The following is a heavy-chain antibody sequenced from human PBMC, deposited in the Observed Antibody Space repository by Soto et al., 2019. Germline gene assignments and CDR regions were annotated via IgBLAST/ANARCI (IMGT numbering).Heavy chain of an antibody. Sequence: QITLKESGPTLVKPTQTLTLTCTFSGLSLSTSGVGVGWIRQPPGKSLEWLALIYWDDNKRYSPSLKSRLTITKDTPKTQEVLTMTNMDPVDTATYYCAHSPVATYYSDSYCFEYWGQGTLVTVSS. D-gene: IGHD3-22*01. CDR1: GLSLSTSGVG. J-gene: IGHJ4*02. CDR2: IYWDDNK. V-gene: IGHV2-5*02. CDR3: AHSPVATYYSDSYCFEY.